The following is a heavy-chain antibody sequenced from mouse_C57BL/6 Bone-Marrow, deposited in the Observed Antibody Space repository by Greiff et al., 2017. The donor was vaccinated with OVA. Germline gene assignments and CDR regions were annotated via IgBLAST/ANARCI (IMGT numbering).Heavy chain of an antibody. CDR2: IDPEDGDT. V-gene: IGHV14-1*01. J-gene: IGHJ2*01. Sequence: EVQLQQSGAELVRPGASVKLSCTASGFHIQDYYMHWVKQRPEQGLECIGGIDPEDGDTEYAPKFQGKATMTADNSSNTAYLQLSSLTPEDTAVYYCTTKRRRLVDYWGQGTTLTVSS. CDR3: TTKRRRLVDY. CDR1: GFHIQDYY. D-gene: IGHD3-2*02.